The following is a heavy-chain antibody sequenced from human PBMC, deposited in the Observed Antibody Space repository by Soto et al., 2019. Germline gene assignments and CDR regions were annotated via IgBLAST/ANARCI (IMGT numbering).Heavy chain of an antibody. J-gene: IGHJ6*03. CDR2: IYHSGST. CDR1: SGSISSSNW. CDR3: ARLVVVPAAITSYYMDV. Sequence: QVQLQESGPGLVKPSGTLSLTCAVSSGSISSSNWWSWVRQPPGKGLEWIAEIYHSGSTNYNPSLKSRVTISVDKSTNQFSLKLSSVTAAGTAVYYCARLVVVPAAITSYYMDVWGKGTTVTVSS. V-gene: IGHV4-4*02. D-gene: IGHD2-2*01.